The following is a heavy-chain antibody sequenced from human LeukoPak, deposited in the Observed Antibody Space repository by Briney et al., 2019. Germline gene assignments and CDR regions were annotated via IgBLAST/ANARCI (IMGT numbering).Heavy chain of an antibody. V-gene: IGHV4-59*08. CDR3: ARLRYSSSWYYFDY. Sequence: LETLSLTCTVSGGSISSYYWSWIRQPPGKGLEWIGYIYYSGSTNYNPSLKSRVTILVDTSKNQFSLKLSSVTAADTAVYYCARLRYSSSWYYFDYWGQGTLVTVSS. D-gene: IGHD6-13*01. J-gene: IGHJ4*02. CDR1: GGSISSYY. CDR2: IYYSGST.